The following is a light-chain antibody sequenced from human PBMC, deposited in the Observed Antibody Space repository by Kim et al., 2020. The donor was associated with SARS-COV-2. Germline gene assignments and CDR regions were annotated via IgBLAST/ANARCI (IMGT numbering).Light chain of an antibody. J-gene: IGLJ2*01. Sequence: SYELTQSPSVSVSPGQTASITCSGDKLGAKYACWYQQKPGQSPVLVIYQDSKRPSGIPERFSGSNSGNTATLTISGTQAMDEADYYCQAWDNSAVVFGGG. V-gene: IGLV3-1*01. CDR1: KLGAKY. CDR3: QAWDNSAVV. CDR2: QDS.